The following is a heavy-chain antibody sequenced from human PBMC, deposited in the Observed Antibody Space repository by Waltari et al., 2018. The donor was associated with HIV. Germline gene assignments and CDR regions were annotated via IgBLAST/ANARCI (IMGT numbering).Heavy chain of an antibody. D-gene: IGHD3-10*01. CDR2: ISHSGSVI. CDR1: GFTFSDFY. V-gene: IGHV3-11*01. J-gene: IGHJ6*02. CDR3: ARDRRPASWLGLRA. Sequence: QVHLVESGGDLVKPGGSLRLSCAASGFTFSDFYMTWVRQVPGKWLEWLSYISHSGSVIYYADSVKGRFTVSRDNANNSLFLEMNNLRDDDTAVYYCARDRRPASWLGLRAWGQGTTVTVSS.